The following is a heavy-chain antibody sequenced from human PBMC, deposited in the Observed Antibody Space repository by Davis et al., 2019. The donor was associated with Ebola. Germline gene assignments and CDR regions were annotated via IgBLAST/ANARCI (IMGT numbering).Heavy chain of an antibody. D-gene: IGHD3-16*01. CDR3: AKAYVWGSADYHYYGLDV. CDR2: ISGSGGST. Sequence: GESLKISCAASGFTFSSYGMSWVRQAPGKALEWVSAISGSGGSTHYADSVKGRLTISRDNAKNTVYLQMNSLGAEDTAVYYCAKAYVWGSADYHYYGLDVWGQGTTVTVSS. CDR1: GFTFSSYG. V-gene: IGHV3-23*01. J-gene: IGHJ6*02.